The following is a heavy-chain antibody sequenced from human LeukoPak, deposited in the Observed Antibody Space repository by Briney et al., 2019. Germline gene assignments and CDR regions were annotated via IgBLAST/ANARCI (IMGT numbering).Heavy chain of an antibody. V-gene: IGHV1-2*02. CDR3: AKVIAGTVAFDI. J-gene: IGHJ3*02. D-gene: IGHD6-13*01. CDR2: INPNGGGT. Sequence: ASVKVSCKASGYTFTGYYIHWVRQAPGQGLEWMGWINPNGGGTSYIQKFQGRVTMSRDTSISTAYMELSRLRSDDTAIYYCAKVIAGTVAFDIWGQGTMVTVSS. CDR1: GYTFTGYY.